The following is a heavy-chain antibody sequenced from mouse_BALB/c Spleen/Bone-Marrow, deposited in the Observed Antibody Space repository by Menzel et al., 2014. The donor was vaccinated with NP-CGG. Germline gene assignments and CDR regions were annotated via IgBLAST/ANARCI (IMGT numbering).Heavy chain of an antibody. CDR3: ARRYYNMAMDY. D-gene: IGHD1-1*01. CDR1: GFNIKDTY. V-gene: IGHV14-3*02. J-gene: IGHJ4*01. CDR2: IDPAIGNS. Sequence: EVQLQQSGAGLVRPGASVKLSCTASGFNIKDTYIHWVKQRPEQGLEWIGRIDPAIGNSKYGPKFQGKATFTSDTSSNTAYLQLSSLTSEDTAVYYCARRYYNMAMDYWGQGTSVTVSS.